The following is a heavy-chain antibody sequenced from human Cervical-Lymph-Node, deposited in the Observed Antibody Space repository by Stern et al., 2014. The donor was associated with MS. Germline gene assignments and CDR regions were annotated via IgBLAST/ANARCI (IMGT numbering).Heavy chain of an antibody. J-gene: IGHJ5*02. CDR3: TRALRIADRPSPGGHWFDP. CDR2: INPKSGGT. Sequence: MQLVESGAEVEKPGASVKVSCKASGYIFTDYYLHWVRQAPGQGLEWMGRINPKSGGTSYAQSFQGRVTLTRDTSITTASMDLSRLTSDDTAVYYCTRALRIADRPSPGGHWFDPWGQGTLVIVSS. D-gene: IGHD6-6*01. CDR1: GYIFTDYY. V-gene: IGHV1-2*02.